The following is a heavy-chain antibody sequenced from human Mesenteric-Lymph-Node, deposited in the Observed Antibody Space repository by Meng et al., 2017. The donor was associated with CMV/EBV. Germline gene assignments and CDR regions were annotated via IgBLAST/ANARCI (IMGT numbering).Heavy chain of an antibody. V-gene: IGHV1-2*06. Sequence: SGYTFTGYYMHWVRQAPGQGLEWMGRINPNSGGTNYAQKFQGRVTMTRDTSISTAYMELSRLRSDDTAVYYCAREVDIVATNNNRFDPWGQGTLVTVSS. J-gene: IGHJ5*02. CDR1: GYTFTGYY. D-gene: IGHD5-12*01. CDR2: INPNSGGT. CDR3: AREVDIVATNNNRFDP.